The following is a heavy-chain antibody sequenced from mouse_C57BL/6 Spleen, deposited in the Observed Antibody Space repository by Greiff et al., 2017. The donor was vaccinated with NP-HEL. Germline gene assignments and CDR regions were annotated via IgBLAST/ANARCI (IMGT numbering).Heavy chain of an antibody. D-gene: IGHD4-1*01. CDR1: GYAFSSSW. J-gene: IGHJ1*03. CDR2: IYPGDGDT. CDR3: ARSWDYWYFDV. Sequence: QVQLQQSGPELVKPGASVKISCKASGYAFSSSWMNWVKQRPGKGLEWIGRIYPGDGDTNYNGKFKGKATLTADKSSSTAYMQLSSLTSEDSAVYFCARSWDYWYFDVWGTGTTVTVSS. V-gene: IGHV1-82*01.